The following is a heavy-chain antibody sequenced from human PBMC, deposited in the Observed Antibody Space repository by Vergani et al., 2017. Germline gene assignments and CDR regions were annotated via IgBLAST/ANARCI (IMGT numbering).Heavy chain of an antibody. Sequence: LVESGGGLVQPGGSLGLSCSGSGFTLGDYAMTWVRQAPGKGLEWVAFIWSKPYGGTTEYAASVKGRFTISRDDSKSIAYLQMSSLKAEDTAVYYCTTDLGYYDSSGYYYVNWAEYFQHWGQGTLVTVSS. J-gene: IGHJ1*01. D-gene: IGHD3-22*01. CDR2: IWSKPYGGTT. CDR1: GFTLGDYA. CDR3: TTDLGYYDSSGYYYVNWAEYFQH. V-gene: IGHV3-49*04.